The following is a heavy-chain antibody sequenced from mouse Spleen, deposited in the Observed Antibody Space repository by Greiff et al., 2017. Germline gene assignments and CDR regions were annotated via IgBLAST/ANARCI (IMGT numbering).Heavy chain of an antibody. CDR1: GFTFSDYG. J-gene: IGHJ2*01. CDR2: ISNLAYSI. Sequence: DVKLVESGGGLVKPGGSLKLSCAASGFTFSDYGMAWVRQAPGKGPEWVAFISNLAYSIYYADTVTGRFTISRENAKNTLYLEMSSLRSEDTAMYYCARLGRPYYFDYWGQGTTLTVSS. D-gene: IGHD4-1*01. V-gene: IGHV5-15*01. CDR3: ARLGRPYYFDY.